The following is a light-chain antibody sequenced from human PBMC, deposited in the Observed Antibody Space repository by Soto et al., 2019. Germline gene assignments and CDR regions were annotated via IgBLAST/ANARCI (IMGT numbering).Light chain of an antibody. Sequence: QPVLTQPPSVSGAPGQRVTISCTGSSSNIGAGYDVHWYQQLPGTAPKLLIYGNSNRPSGVPDRFSGSKSGTSASLAITGLQAEDEADYYCQSYDSSLRGWVFGGGTKLPS. CDR3: QSYDSSLRGWV. CDR1: SSNIGAGYD. CDR2: GNS. J-gene: IGLJ3*02. V-gene: IGLV1-40*01.